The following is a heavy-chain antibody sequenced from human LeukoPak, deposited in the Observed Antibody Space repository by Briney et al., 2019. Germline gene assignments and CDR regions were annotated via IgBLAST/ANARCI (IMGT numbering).Heavy chain of an antibody. Sequence: SETLSLTCGVSGGSISNTHLWSWVRQPPGQGLEWIGEIPLTGLTHYNPSLEIRVTVSLDKPKNQLSLNLPSVTGADTAVYYCSRENGAFSPFGYWGQGTLVTVLS. CDR1: GGSISNTHL. J-gene: IGHJ4*02. D-gene: IGHD2-8*01. V-gene: IGHV4-4*02. CDR3: SRENGAFSPFGY. CDR2: IPLTGLT.